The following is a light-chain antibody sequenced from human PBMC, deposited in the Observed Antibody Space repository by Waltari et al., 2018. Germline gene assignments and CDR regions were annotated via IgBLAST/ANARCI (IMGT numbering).Light chain of an antibody. V-gene: IGLV3-1*01. CDR2: QDN. J-gene: IGLJ2*01. Sequence: SYELTQPPSVSVSPGQTASITCSGDNLGNRYVSWYKQAPGQSPILVIYQDNKRPSGIPEVCSGANSGNTGTLTISVTQAVDEADYSCQAWDSSSTVVFGGGTKLTVL. CDR3: QAWDSSSTVV. CDR1: NLGNRY.